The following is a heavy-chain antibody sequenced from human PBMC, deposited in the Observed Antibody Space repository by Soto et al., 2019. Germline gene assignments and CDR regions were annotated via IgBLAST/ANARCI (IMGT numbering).Heavy chain of an antibody. D-gene: IGHD6-19*01. J-gene: IGHJ4*02. Sequence: ASVKVSCKASGYTFTGYYMHWVRQAPGQGLEWMGWINPNSGGTNYARKFQGWVTMTRDTSISTAYMELSRLRSDDTAVYYCARDGIAVAGTGGEFDYWGQGTLVTVSS. CDR2: INPNSGGT. CDR3: ARDGIAVAGTGGEFDY. V-gene: IGHV1-2*04. CDR1: GYTFTGYY.